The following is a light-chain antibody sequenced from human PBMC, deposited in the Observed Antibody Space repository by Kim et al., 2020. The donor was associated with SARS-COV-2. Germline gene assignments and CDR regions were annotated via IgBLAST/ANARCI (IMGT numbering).Light chain of an antibody. CDR3: QQYVVSPRT. CDR1: HTITSNY. J-gene: IGKJ1*01. CDR2: GVS. Sequence: EIVLTQSPGTLSLSPGERATLSCRASHTITSNYLDWYQQKPGRAPRILIYGVSSRATGIPDRFSGSGSGTDFTLTISRLEPDDSAVYYCQQYVVSPRTFGQGTKVDIK. V-gene: IGKV3-20*01.